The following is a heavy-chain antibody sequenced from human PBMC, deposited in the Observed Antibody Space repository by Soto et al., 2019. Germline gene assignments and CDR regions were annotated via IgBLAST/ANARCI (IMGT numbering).Heavy chain of an antibody. Sequence: EVQLVESGGGLVQPGGSLRLSCAASGFTFSDHYMDWVRQAPGKGLEWVGRIRNRPNSYTTQYAASVKGRFAVLRDESENLVYLQMNDQKTGDTAVYYCVRDWGRGFFFDYWGQGAQVTVSS. CDR1: GFTFSDHY. CDR2: IRNRPNSYTT. CDR3: VRDWGRGFFFDY. V-gene: IGHV3-72*01. D-gene: IGHD7-27*01. J-gene: IGHJ4*02.